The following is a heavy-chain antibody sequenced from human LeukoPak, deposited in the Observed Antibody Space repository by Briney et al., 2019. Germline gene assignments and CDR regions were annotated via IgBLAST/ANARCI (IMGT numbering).Heavy chain of an antibody. CDR1: GFTFSSYA. J-gene: IGHJ4*02. Sequence: PGGSLRLSCAASGFTFSSYAMSWVRQAPGKGLEWVSAISGSGGSTYYADSVKGRFTISRDNSKNTLYLQMNSLRAEDTAVYHCAKDLLNYYGSGSYYNPTPFDYWGQGTLVTVSS. CDR3: AKDLLNYYGSGSYYNPTPFDY. CDR2: ISGSGGST. V-gene: IGHV3-23*01. D-gene: IGHD3-10*01.